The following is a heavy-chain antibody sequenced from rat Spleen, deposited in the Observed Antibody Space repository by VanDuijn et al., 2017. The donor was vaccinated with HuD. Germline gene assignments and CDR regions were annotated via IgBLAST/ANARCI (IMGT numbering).Heavy chain of an antibody. Sequence: EVQLVESGGGLVQPGRSLKLSCAASGFTFSDYNMAWVRQAPKKGLEWVATISYDGSSTYYRDSVKGRFTISRDNAKSTLYLQMDSLRSEDTATYYCARPGDLPYWYFDFWGPGTMVTVSS. V-gene: IGHV5-7*01. CDR1: GFTFSDYN. CDR2: ISYDGSST. D-gene: IGHD1-4*01. J-gene: IGHJ1*01. CDR3: ARPGDLPYWYFDF.